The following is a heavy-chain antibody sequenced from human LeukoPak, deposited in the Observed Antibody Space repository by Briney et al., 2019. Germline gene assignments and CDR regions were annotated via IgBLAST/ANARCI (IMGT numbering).Heavy chain of an antibody. D-gene: IGHD5-18*01. CDR2: INGYGSST. J-gene: IGHJ4*02. Sequence: QPGGSLRLSCAASGFTFISYWMHWVRQAPGKGLVWVSRINGYGSSTDFAVSVKGRFTISRDNAKNTLYLQMNSLRAEDTAVYYCARDAPGNTALDYWGQGTLVTVSS. CDR3: ARDAPGNTALDY. V-gene: IGHV3-74*01. CDR1: GFTFISYW.